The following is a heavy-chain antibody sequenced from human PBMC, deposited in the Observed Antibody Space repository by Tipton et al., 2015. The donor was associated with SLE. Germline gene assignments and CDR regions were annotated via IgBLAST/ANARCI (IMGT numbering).Heavy chain of an antibody. Sequence: LRLSCTVSGGSISSYYWSWIRQPPGKGLEWIGYIYYSGSTNYNPSLKSRVTISVDTSKNQFSLKLSSVTAADTAVYYCARVDILTGYLFDYWGQGTLVTVSS. CDR2: IYYSGST. J-gene: IGHJ4*02. V-gene: IGHV4-59*12. CDR3: ARVDILTGYLFDY. D-gene: IGHD3-9*01. CDR1: GGSISSYY.